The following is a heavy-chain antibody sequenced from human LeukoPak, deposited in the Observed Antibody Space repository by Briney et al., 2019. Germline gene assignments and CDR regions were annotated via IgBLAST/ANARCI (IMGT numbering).Heavy chain of an antibody. CDR3: ARVGPQSRHFDY. D-gene: IGHD3-16*01. CDR2: INSDGSST. J-gene: IGHJ4*02. V-gene: IGHV3-74*01. CDR1: GFTFSSYW. Sequence: GGSLRLSCAASGFTFSSYWMHWVRQAPGKGLVWVSRINSDGSSTSYADSVKGRFTISRDNAKNTLYLQMNSLRAEDTAVYYCARVGPQSRHFDYWGQGTLVTVSS.